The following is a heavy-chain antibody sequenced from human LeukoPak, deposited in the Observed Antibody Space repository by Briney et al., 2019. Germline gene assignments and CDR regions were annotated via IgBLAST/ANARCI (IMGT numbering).Heavy chain of an antibody. V-gene: IGHV4-39*01. J-gene: IGHJ3*02. CDR1: GGSISSSSYY. CDR2: IYYSGST. D-gene: IGHD3-16*02. CDR3: ARLRSYDYVWGSYRDAFDI. Sequence: SETLSLTCTVSGGSISSSSYYWGWIRQPPGKGLEWIGSIYYSGSTYYNPSLKSRVTISVDTSKNQFSLKLSSVTAADTAVYYCARLRSYDYVWGSYRDAFDIWGQGTMVTVSS.